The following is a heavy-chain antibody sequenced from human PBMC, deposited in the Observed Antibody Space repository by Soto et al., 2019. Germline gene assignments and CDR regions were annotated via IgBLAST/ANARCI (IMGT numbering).Heavy chain of an antibody. V-gene: IGHV1-69*08. J-gene: IGHJ6*04. Sequence: QVQLVQSGAAVKKPGSSVKVSCQASGDTFSTHTITWVRQAPGQGLQWVGRIIPMLGITNYAQKFQGRVTITADRSTSTAYMELRGLRSQDTALYYCGRDQYCSSAYCFGYGDVWGRGTAVTVSS. CDR3: GRDQYCSSAYCFGYGDV. D-gene: IGHD6-25*01. CDR2: IIPMLGIT. CDR1: GDTFSTHT.